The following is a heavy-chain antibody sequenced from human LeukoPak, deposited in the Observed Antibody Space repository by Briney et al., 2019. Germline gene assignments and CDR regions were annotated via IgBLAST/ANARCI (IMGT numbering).Heavy chain of an antibody. CDR3: ARGMKMATAPFDY. Sequence: SETLSLTCAVYGGSFSGYYWSWIRQPPGKGLEWIGEINHSGSTNSNPSLKSRVTISVDTSKNQFSLKLSSVTAADTAVYYCARGMKMATAPFDYWGQGTLVTVSS. CDR1: GGSFSGYY. CDR2: INHSGST. J-gene: IGHJ4*02. V-gene: IGHV4-34*01. D-gene: IGHD5-24*01.